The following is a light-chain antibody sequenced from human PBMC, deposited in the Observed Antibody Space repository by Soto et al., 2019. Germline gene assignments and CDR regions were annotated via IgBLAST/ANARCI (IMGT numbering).Light chain of an antibody. J-gene: IGKJ3*01. CDR1: QSVSSY. V-gene: IGKV3-11*01. CDR2: DTS. Sequence: EIVLTQSPATLSLSPGERATLSCRASQSVSSYLAWYRQKPGQAPRLILYDTSFRATGIPARFSGSGSGTDFTLTISSLEPEDFAVYYCQQRGNWPPVRFTFGPGTQVDIK. CDR3: QQRGNWPPVRFT.